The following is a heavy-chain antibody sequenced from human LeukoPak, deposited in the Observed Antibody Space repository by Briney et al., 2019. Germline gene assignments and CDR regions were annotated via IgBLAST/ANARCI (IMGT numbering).Heavy chain of an antibody. D-gene: IGHD3-9*01. CDR3: AKDDHILTGYSPSDY. J-gene: IGHJ4*02. V-gene: IGHV3-23*01. CDR1: GFTFSSYG. CDR2: ISGSGGST. Sequence: PGGSLRLSCAASGFTFSSYGMHWVRQAPGKGLEWVSAISGSGGSTYYADSVKGRFTISRDNSKNTLYLQMNSLRAEDTAVYYCAKDDHILTGYSPSDYWGQGTLVTVSS.